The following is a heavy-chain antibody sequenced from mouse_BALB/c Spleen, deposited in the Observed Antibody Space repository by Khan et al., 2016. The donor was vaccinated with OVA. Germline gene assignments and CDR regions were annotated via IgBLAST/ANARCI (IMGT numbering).Heavy chain of an antibody. D-gene: IGHD1-1*01. V-gene: IGHV1-4*01. Sequence: QVQLQQSGAELARPGASVKMSCKASGYTFTSYTIQWIKLRPGHGLEWIGYIIPSNGYTNYNQKFKDKATLTADKSSTTAYMQLSSLTSDDSAVFNYVREGVYYRSEGWFAYWGQGTMVTVSA. J-gene: IGHJ3*01. CDR1: GYTFTSYT. CDR2: IIPSNGYT. CDR3: VREGVYYRSEGWFAY.